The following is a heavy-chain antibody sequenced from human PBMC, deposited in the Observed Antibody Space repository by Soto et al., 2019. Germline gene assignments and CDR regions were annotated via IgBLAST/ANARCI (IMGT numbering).Heavy chain of an antibody. Sequence: ASVKVSCKASGYTFTSYSMHWVLQAPGQRLEWMGWINAGNGNTKYSQKFQGRVTITRDTSASTAYMELSSLRSEDTAVYYCATQHGRDGYNYSFDYWGQGTLVTVS. CDR1: GYTFTSYS. CDR3: ATQHGRDGYNYSFDY. D-gene: IGHD5-12*01. V-gene: IGHV1-3*01. CDR2: INAGNGNT. J-gene: IGHJ4*02.